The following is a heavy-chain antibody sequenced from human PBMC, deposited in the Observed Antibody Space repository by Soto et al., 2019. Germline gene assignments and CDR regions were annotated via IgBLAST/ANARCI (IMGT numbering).Heavy chain of an antibody. CDR2: ISSSSSYI. Sequence: GGSLRLSCAASGFTFSSYSMNWVRQAPGKGLKWVSSISSSSSYIYYADSVKGRFTISRDNAKNSLYLQMNSRRAEDAAVYYCARDWGGEAFDIWGQGTMVTVSS. J-gene: IGHJ3*02. V-gene: IGHV3-21*01. D-gene: IGHD7-27*01. CDR3: ARDWGGEAFDI. CDR1: GFTFSSYS.